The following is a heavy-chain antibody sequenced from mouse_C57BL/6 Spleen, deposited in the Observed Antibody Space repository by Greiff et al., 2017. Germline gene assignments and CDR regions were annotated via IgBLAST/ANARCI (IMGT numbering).Heavy chain of an antibody. D-gene: IGHD1-1*01. Sequence: QVQLQQPGAELVKPGASVTLSCKASGYTFTSYWMHWVKQRPGQGLEWIGMIHPNSGSTNYNEKFKSKATLAVDKSSSTAYMQLSSLTSEDSAVYYCARTPITTVVAHFDYWGQGTTLTVSS. J-gene: IGHJ2*01. CDR2: IHPNSGST. CDR3: ARTPITTVVAHFDY. CDR1: GYTFTSYW. V-gene: IGHV1-64*01.